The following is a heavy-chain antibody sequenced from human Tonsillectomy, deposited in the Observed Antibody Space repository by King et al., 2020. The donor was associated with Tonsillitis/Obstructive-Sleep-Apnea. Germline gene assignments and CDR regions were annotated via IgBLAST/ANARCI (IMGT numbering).Heavy chain of an antibody. CDR2: ISFDGSNK. CDR3: AKLGGRDGYNLDAFDI. D-gene: IGHD5-24*01. J-gene: IGHJ3*02. Sequence: VQLVESGGGVVQPGRSLRLSCAASGFTFSSYGMHWVRQAPGKGLEWVAVISFDGSNKYYADSVKGRFTISRDNSKNTLFLQMNSLRAEDTAVYYCAKLGGRDGYNLDAFDICGQGTMVTVSS. CDR1: GFTFSSYG. V-gene: IGHV3-30*18.